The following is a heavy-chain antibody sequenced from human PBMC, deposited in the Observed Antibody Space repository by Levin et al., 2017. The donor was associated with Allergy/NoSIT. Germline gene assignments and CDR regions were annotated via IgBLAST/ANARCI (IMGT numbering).Heavy chain of an antibody. CDR1: GFTFSSYG. J-gene: IGHJ3*02. D-gene: IGHD5-18*01. V-gene: IGHV3-30*18. CDR3: AKDRGYSYGAFDI. CDR2: ISYDGSNK. Sequence: LSLTCAASGFTFSSYGMHWVRQAPGKGLEWVAVISYDGSNKYYADSVKGRFTISRENSKNTLYLQMNSLRAEDTAVYYCAKDRGYSYGAFDIWGQGTMVTVSS.